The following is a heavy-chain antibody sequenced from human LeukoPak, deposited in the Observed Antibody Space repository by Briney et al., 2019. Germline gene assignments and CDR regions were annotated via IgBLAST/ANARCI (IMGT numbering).Heavy chain of an antibody. CDR3: ARARVGYCNSSSCYAIPFDY. CDR2: IYSSGST. J-gene: IGHJ4*02. D-gene: IGHD2-2*01. CDR1: SASINGYY. Sequence: PSETLSLTCTVSSASINGYYWSWIRQPPGKGPEWIGYIYSSGSTKYNPSLKSRVTISVDTSKNQFSLKLSSVTAADTAFYYCARARVGYCNSSSCYAIPFDYWGQGTLDTVSS. V-gene: IGHV4-4*08.